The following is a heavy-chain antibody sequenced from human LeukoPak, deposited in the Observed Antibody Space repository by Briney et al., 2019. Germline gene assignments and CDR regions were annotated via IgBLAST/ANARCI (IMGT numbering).Heavy chain of an antibody. D-gene: IGHD1-26*01. CDR2: IRSKANNYAT. J-gene: IGHJ2*01. Sequence: GGSLRLSCVVSGFTFSGSAVQWVRQASGKGLEWVGRIRSKANNYATAYAASVKGRFTISRDNSKNTLYLQMNSLRAEDTAVYCCAKSRELWTYWYFDLWGCGILVTVSS. V-gene: IGHV3-73*01. CDR1: GFTFSGSA. CDR3: AKSRELWTYWYFDL.